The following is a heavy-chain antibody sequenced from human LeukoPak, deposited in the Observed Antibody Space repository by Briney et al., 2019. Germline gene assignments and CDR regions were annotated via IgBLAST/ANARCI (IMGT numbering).Heavy chain of an antibody. V-gene: IGHV3-11*06. D-gene: IGHD3-10*01. CDR3: ARDRSPGITMVRGVIKTTGLGY. Sequence: GGSLRLSCAASGFTFSDYYMSWIRQAPGKGLEWVSSISSSSSYIYYADSVKGRFTISRDNAKNSLYLQMNSLRAEDTAVYYCARDRSPGITMVRGVIKTTGLGYWGQGTLVTVSS. CDR2: ISSSSSYI. CDR1: GFTFSDYY. J-gene: IGHJ4*02.